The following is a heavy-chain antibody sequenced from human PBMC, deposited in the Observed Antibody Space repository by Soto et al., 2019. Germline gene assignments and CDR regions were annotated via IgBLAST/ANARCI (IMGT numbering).Heavy chain of an antibody. CDR3: AAHDSGGYYAEY. V-gene: IGHV4-39*01. CDR1: GDSVTISDYY. Sequence: QLQLQESGPGLVKPSETLSLTCTVSGDSVTISDYYWGWIRQPPGKGLEWIGSIHYSGSTYYNPSLKSRVTISGDTSKQQFSPKLTAVTAADAAVYYCAAHDSGGYYAEYWGQGTLVTVSA. CDR2: IHYSGST. D-gene: IGHD3-22*01. J-gene: IGHJ4*02.